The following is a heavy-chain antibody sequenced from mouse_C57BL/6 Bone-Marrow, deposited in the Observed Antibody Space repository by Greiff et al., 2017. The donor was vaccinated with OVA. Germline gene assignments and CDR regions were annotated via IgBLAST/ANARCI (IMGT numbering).Heavy chain of an antibody. CDR1: GYTFTDYE. J-gene: IGHJ3*01. V-gene: IGHV1-15*01. CDR3: TRLGRNWFAY. Sequence: QVQLQQSGAELVRPGASVTLSCKASGYTFTDYEMHWVKQTPVHGLEWIGAIDPEPGGTAYNQKFKGKAILTADKSSSTAYMELRSLTSEDSAVYYCTRLGRNWFAYWGQGTLVTVSA. CDR2: IDPEPGGT. D-gene: IGHD4-1*01.